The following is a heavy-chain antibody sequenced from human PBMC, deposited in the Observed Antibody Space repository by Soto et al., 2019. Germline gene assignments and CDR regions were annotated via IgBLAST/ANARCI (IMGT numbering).Heavy chain of an antibody. CDR3: AKDRYYGLYYMDV. CDR2: ISWNSGSI. J-gene: IGHJ6*03. V-gene: IGHV3-9*01. D-gene: IGHD3-22*01. CDR1: ASNFKGHG. Sequence: GGSLRLACPASASNFKGHGMHWVRQAPGKGLEWVSGISWNSGSIGYADSVKGRFTISRDNAKNSLYLQMNSLRAEDTALYYCAKDRYYGLYYMDVWGKGTTVTVSS.